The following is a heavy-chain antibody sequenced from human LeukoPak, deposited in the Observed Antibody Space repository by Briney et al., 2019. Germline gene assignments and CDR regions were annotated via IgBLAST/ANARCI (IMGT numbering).Heavy chain of an antibody. D-gene: IGHD5-12*01. J-gene: IGHJ4*02. CDR3: ARGGGYGGYDTETFDY. CDR1: GGSISSGGYS. CDR2: IYHSGST. V-gene: IGHV4-30-2*01. Sequence: SETLSLTCAVSGGSISSGGYSWSWIRQPPGKGLEWIGYIYHSGSTYYNPSLKSRVTISVDRSKNQFSLKLSSVTAADTAVYYCARGGGYGGYDTETFDYWGQGTLVTVSS.